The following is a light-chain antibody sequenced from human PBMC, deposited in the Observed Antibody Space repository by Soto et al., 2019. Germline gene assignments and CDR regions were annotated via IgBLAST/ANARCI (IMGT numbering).Light chain of an antibody. CDR2: WAS. CDR3: QQYYETAWT. Sequence: DIVMTQSPDSLTVSLGERATINCKSSQSLLYSFNNKNYLAWYQQKPGQPPKLLIHWASNREFGVPDRISGSGSGTDFTITISSLQTEDVAVDYCQQYYETAWTVGQGTKVEIK. J-gene: IGKJ1*01. V-gene: IGKV4-1*01. CDR1: QSLLYSFNNKNY.